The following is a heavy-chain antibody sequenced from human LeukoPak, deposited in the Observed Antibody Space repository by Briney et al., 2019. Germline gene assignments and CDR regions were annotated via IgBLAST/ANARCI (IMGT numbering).Heavy chain of an antibody. J-gene: IGHJ4*02. CDR2: ISSSRSYI. Sequence: GGSLRLSCAASGFTFSSYSMNWVRQAPGKGLEWVSSISSSRSYIYYADSVKGRFTISRDNAKNSLYLQMNSLRAEDTAVYYCARSAARRGGQKTPWDYWGQGTLVTVSS. CDR3: ARSAARRGGQKTPWDY. D-gene: IGHD6-6*01. CDR1: GFTFSSYS. V-gene: IGHV3-21*01.